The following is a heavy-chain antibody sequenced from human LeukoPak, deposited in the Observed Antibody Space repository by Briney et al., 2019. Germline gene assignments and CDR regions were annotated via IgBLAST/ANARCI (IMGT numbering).Heavy chain of an antibody. V-gene: IGHV3-53*04. CDR3: ARGSMVRLNY. Sequence: GGSLRLSCVVSGFTVSNNYMKWVRQAPGKGLEWVSTIYGGGSTYYADSVRGRFTISRHNSKNTLYLQMDSLRAEDTAVYYCARGSMVRLNYWGQGTLVTVSS. CDR2: IYGGGST. CDR1: GFTVSNNY. J-gene: IGHJ4*02. D-gene: IGHD3-10*01.